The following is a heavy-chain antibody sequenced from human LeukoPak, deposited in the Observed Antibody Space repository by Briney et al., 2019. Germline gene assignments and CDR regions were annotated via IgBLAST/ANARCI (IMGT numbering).Heavy chain of an antibody. J-gene: IGHJ5*02. CDR2: IYYSGST. CDR1: GGFIISSSDY. D-gene: IGHD5-12*01. CDR3: ARLGTMGSNSFDP. V-gene: IGHV4-39*01. Sequence: PSETLSLTCTVSGGFIISSSDYWGWIRQPRGKGLEWIGSIYYSGSTYYNPSLKSRVTISVDTSKNQFSLKLSSVTAADTAVYYCARLGTMGSNSFDPWGQGTLVTVSS.